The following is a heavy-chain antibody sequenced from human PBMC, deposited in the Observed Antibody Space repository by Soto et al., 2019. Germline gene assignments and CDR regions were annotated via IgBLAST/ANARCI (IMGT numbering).Heavy chain of an antibody. CDR1: GSSISSGGYY. D-gene: IGHD3-3*01. Sequence: QVQLQESCPALVKPSQTLSLTCTVSGSSISSGGYYWSWIRQHPGKGLERIGYIYYSGSSYYNPSRQCRVTISDDTTKNKFSLKLSSVAAADTAVYYCARSLRFLEWLLSFDYWGQGTLVTVSS. CDR2: IYYSGSS. V-gene: IGHV4-31*03. J-gene: IGHJ4*02. CDR3: ARSLRFLEWLLSFDY.